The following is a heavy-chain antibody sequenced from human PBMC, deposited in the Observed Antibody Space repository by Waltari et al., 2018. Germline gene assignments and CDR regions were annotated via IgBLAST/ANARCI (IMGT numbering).Heavy chain of an antibody. CDR3: AKEAAIVATMFFDY. CDR1: GFTFDDYT. Sequence: EVQLVESGGVVVQPGGSLRLSCAASGFTFDDYTMHWVRQAPGKGLEWVSLISWDGGSTYYADSVKGRFTISRDNSKNSLYLQMNSLRTEDTALYYCAKEAAIVATMFFDYWGQGTLVTVSS. V-gene: IGHV3-43*01. CDR2: ISWDGGST. D-gene: IGHD5-12*01. J-gene: IGHJ4*02.